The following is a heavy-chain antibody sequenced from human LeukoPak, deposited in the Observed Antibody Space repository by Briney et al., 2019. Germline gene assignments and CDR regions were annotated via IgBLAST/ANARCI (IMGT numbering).Heavy chain of an antibody. CDR3: ARGDDILSGYFRGFDS. V-gene: IGHV1-18*01. Sequence: ASVKVSCKASGYTFTSYGISWVRQAPGQGLEWMGWISGYNGNTNYAQKLQGRVTMTTDTSTSTAYMELRSLRSDDTAVYFRARGDDILSGYFRGFDSWGQGTLVTVSS. D-gene: IGHD3-9*01. CDR1: GYTFTSYG. CDR2: ISGYNGNT. J-gene: IGHJ4*02.